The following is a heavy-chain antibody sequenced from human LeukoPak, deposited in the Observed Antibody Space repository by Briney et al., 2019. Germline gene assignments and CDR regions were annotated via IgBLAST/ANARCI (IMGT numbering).Heavy chain of an antibody. CDR3: AGNNWGPFDY. V-gene: IGHV4-59*01. CDR1: GGSISSYY. D-gene: IGHD7-27*01. J-gene: IGHJ4*02. Sequence: SETLSLTCTASGGSISSYYWSWIRQPPGKGLEWIGYIYYSGSTNYNPSLKSRVTISVDTSKNQFSLKLSSVTAADTAVYYCAGNNWGPFDYWGQGTLVTVSS. CDR2: IYYSGST.